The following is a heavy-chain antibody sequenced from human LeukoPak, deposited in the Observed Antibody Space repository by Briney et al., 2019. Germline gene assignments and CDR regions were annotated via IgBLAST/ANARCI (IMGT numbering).Heavy chain of an antibody. D-gene: IGHD4/OR15-4a*01. V-gene: IGHV3-23*01. Sequence: GGSLRLSCAASGFTFSNYAMTWVRQAPGRGLEWVSSLSGHSIATHYADSVKGRFTISRDNSKNTLYLQLNSLRAEDTAVYYCARPRSWCFDPWGQGTLVTVSS. J-gene: IGHJ5*02. CDR1: GFTFSNYA. CDR2: LSGHSIAT. CDR3: ARPRSWCFDP.